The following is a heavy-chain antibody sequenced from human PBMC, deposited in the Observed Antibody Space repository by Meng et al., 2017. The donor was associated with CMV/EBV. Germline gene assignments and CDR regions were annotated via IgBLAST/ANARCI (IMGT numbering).Heavy chain of an antibody. V-gene: IGHV3-53*01. CDR3: ARDYSAQGYGMDV. CDR2: IYSGGST. Sequence: GESLKISCAASGFTVSSNYMSWVRQAPGKGLEWVSVIYSGGSTYYEDSVKGRFTISRDNSKNTLYLQMNSLRAEDTAVYYCARDYSAQGYGMDVWGQGTTVTVSS. D-gene: IGHD6-13*01. J-gene: IGHJ6*02. CDR1: GFTVSSNY.